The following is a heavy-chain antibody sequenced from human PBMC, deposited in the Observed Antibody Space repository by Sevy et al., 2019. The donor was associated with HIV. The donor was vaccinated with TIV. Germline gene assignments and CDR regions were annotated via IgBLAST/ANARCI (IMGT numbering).Heavy chain of an antibody. CDR3: ARDLEFYDYGDYGPAFMPDY. V-gene: IGHV3-33*08. Sequence: GSLRLSCAASGFTFSSYAMNWVRQAPGKGLEWVAVIWFDGSNTYYADSVKGRFTISRDIAKNTLHLQMNSLRAEDTAVYYCARDLEFYDYGDYGPAFMPDYWGQGTLVTVSS. D-gene: IGHD4-17*01. J-gene: IGHJ4*02. CDR1: GFTFSSYA. CDR2: IWFDGSNT.